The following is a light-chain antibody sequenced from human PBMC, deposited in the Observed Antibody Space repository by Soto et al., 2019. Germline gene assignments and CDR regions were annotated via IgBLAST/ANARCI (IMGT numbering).Light chain of an antibody. Sequence: PVLTQTPSASASLGASVKLTCTLSSGHSSYAIAWHQQQPEKGPRYLMKLNSDGSHSKGDGIPDRFSGSSSGDERYLTISSLQSEDEADYYCQTWGTGIQVFGGGTQLTVL. CDR2: LNSDGSH. CDR1: SGHSSYA. J-gene: IGLJ2*01. V-gene: IGLV4-69*01. CDR3: QTWGTGIQV.